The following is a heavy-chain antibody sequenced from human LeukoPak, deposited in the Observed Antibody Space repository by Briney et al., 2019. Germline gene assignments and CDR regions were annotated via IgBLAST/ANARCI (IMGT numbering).Heavy chain of an antibody. Sequence: GGSLRLSCAASGFTFSSYGMHWVRQAPGKGLEWVAVISYDGSNKYYADSVKGRFTISRDNSKNTLYLQMNSLRAEDTAVYYCAKGARGGCSGGSCNPFDYWGQGALVTVSS. V-gene: IGHV3-30*18. CDR3: AKGARGGCSGGSCNPFDY. J-gene: IGHJ4*02. CDR2: ISYDGSNK. D-gene: IGHD2-15*01. CDR1: GFTFSSYG.